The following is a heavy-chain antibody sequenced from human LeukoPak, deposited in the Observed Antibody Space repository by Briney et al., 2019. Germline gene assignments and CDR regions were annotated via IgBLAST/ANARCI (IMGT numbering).Heavy chain of an antibody. CDR2: ISSSGSTI. CDR1: GFTFSDYY. Sequence: GGSLRLSCAASGFTFSDYYMSWIRQAPGKGLEWVSYISSSGSTIYYADSVKGRFTISRDNAKNSLYLQMNSLRAEDTAVYYCARDRDSYDSSGYYQTYDYWGQGTLVTVSS. J-gene: IGHJ4*02. D-gene: IGHD3-22*01. CDR3: ARDRDSYDSSGYYQTYDY. V-gene: IGHV3-11*01.